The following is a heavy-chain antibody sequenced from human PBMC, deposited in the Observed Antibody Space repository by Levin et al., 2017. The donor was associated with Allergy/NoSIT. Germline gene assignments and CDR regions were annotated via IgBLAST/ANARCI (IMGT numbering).Heavy chain of an antibody. CDR1: GLTFINYG. Sequence: LSGGSLRLSCAASGLTFINYGMHWVRQAPGKGLEWVAVIWNDGSNKYYADSVKGRFTVSRDDSKNTLYLQMNSLRAEDTAVYYCARDRWGHSGYGGGFDYWDQGTLVTVSS. V-gene: IGHV3-33*01. CDR3: ARDRWGHSGYGGGFDY. J-gene: IGHJ4*02. CDR2: IWNDGSNK. D-gene: IGHD5-12*01.